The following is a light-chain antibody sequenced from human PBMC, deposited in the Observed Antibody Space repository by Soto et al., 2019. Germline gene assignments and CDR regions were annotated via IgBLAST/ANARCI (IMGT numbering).Light chain of an antibody. Sequence: DIQMTQSPSSLSASVGVRVTITCRASQGISNYLAWYQQKPGKVPKLLSYAASTLQSGVPSRFSGSGSGTDFTLTISILQPQDVATYYCQKSNSAPLTFGVGTKVEIK. CDR2: AAS. J-gene: IGKJ4*01. CDR1: QGISNY. CDR3: QKSNSAPLT. V-gene: IGKV1-27*01.